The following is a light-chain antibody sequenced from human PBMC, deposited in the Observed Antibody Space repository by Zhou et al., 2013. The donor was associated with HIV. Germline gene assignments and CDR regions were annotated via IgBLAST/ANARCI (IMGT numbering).Light chain of an antibody. V-gene: IGKV1-39*01. CDR2: AAS. Sequence: DIQMTQSPSSLSASVGARVTITCRASQSISTYVNWYEQKPGKAPKLLIYAASNLQSGVPSRFSGSGSGTDFTLTISSLQPEDFATYYCQQSYSTPPYTFGQGTKLEIK. J-gene: IGKJ2*01. CDR3: QQSYSTPPYT. CDR1: QSISTY.